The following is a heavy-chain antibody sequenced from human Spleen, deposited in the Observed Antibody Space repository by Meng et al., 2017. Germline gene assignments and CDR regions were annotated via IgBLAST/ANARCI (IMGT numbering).Heavy chain of an antibody. CDR1: GFTFSNYW. D-gene: IGHD1-26*01. CDR2: IKQDGSDK. V-gene: IGHV3-7*03. Sequence: GESLKISCAASGFTFSNYWMSWVRQAPGKGLEWVANIKQDGSDKYYVDSVKGRFTISRDNSKNTLYLQMNSLRAEDTAVYYCARGKSGGQIWGQGTMVTVSS. CDR3: ARGKSGGQI. J-gene: IGHJ3*02.